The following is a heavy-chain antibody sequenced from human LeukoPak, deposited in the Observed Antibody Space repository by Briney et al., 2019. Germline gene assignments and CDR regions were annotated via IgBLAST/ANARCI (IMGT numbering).Heavy chain of an antibody. D-gene: IGHD3-3*01. J-gene: IGHJ4*02. CDR3: AKDLTPYDFWSGYYF. CDR1: GFTFSSSA. Sequence: GGSLRLSCAASGFTFSSSAMSWVRQVPGKGLEWVSAISGSGGSTYYADSVKGRFTISRDNSKNTLYLQMNSLRAEDTAVYYCAKDLTPYDFWSGYYFWGQGTLVTVSS. V-gene: IGHV3-23*01. CDR2: ISGSGGST.